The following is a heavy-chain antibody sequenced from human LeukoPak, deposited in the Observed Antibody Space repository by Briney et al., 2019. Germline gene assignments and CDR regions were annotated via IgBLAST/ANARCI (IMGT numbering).Heavy chain of an antibody. CDR2: ISGSGGST. CDR3: AKDSEGTGTYPDAFDI. Sequence: GGSLRLSCAASGFTFSSYAMSWVRQAPGKGLEWVSAISGSGGSTYYADSVKGRFTISRDNSKNTLYLQMNSLRAEDTAVYYCAKDSEGTGTYPDAFDIWGQGTMVTVSS. D-gene: IGHD1-7*01. V-gene: IGHV3-23*01. CDR1: GFTFSSYA. J-gene: IGHJ3*02.